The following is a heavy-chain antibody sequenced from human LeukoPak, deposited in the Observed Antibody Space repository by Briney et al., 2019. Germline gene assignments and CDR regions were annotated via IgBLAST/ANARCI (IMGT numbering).Heavy chain of an antibody. Sequence: PSETLSLTCAVYGGSFSGYYWSWIRQPPGKGLEWIGEINHSGSTNYNPSLKSRAAISVDTSKNQFSLKLSSVTAADTAVYYCASRVVPAANSFDYWGQGTLVTVSS. V-gene: IGHV4-34*01. CDR1: GGSFSGYY. CDR3: ASRVVPAANSFDY. CDR2: INHSGST. D-gene: IGHD2-2*01. J-gene: IGHJ4*02.